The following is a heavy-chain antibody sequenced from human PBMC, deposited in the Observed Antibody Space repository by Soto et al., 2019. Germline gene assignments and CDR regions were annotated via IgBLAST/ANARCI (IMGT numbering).Heavy chain of an antibody. CDR3: ARAKRFLEWYYYYCGMDD. CDR2: TYYRSKWYN. J-gene: IGHJ6*02. Sequence: SQTLSLTCAISVDSVSSNNAAWNWIRQSPSRGLEWLGRTYYRSKWYNDYAVSVKSRITINPDTSKNQFSLQLNSVTPEDTAVYYCARAKRFLEWYYYYCGMDDWGQGTTVTVSS. V-gene: IGHV6-1*01. D-gene: IGHD3-3*01. CDR1: VDSVSSNNAA.